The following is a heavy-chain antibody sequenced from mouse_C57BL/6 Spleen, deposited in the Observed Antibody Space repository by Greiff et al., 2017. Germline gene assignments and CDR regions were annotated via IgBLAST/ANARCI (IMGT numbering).Heavy chain of an antibody. Sequence: EVMLVESGGGLVKPGGSLKLSCAASGFTFSSYAMSWVRQTPEKRLEWVATISDGGSYTYYPDNVKGRFTISRDNAKNNLYLQMSHLKSEDTAMYYCANSGYAMDYWGQGTSVTVSS. D-gene: IGHD1-3*01. CDR2: ISDGGSYT. CDR1: GFTFSSYA. J-gene: IGHJ4*01. V-gene: IGHV5-4*03. CDR3: ANSGYAMDY.